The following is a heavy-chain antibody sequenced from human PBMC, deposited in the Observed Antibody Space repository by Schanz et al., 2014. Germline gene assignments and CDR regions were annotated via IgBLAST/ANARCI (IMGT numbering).Heavy chain of an antibody. J-gene: IGHJ4*02. Sequence: EVQLVESGGGLVQPGGSLRLSCAASGFTFSSYAMSWVRQAPGRGLEWVSIISGSGGNTYYADAVRGRFTISRDNSKNTLYLQMNSLRAEDTAVYYCARGGPAYYFDDWGQGTLVTVSS. CDR3: ARGGPAYYFDD. CDR1: GFTFSSYA. V-gene: IGHV3-23*04. CDR2: ISGSGGNT.